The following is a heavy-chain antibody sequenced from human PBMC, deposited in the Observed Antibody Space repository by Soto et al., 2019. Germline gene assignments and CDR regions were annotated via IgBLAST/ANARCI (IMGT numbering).Heavy chain of an antibody. J-gene: IGHJ4*02. V-gene: IGHV4-59*01. CDR2: IYYSGST. CDR1: GGSISSYY. Sequence: PSETLSLTCAVCGGSISSYYWSWIRQPPGKGLEWIGYIYYSGSTYYNPSLKSRVTISVDTSKNQFSLKLRSVTAADTALYYCARGSSMVDYWGLGTVVTVSS. D-gene: IGHD2-8*01. CDR3: ARGSSMVDY.